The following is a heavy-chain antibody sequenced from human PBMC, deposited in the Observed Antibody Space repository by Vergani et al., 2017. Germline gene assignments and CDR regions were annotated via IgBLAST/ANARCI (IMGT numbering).Heavy chain of an antibody. Sequence: EVQLLESGGGLVQPGGSLRLSCAASGFTFSSYAMSWVRQAPGKGLEWVSAISGSGGSTYYADSVKGRFTISRDNAKNSLYLQMNSLRAEDPALYYCARFLDYYDSSSGFDYWGQGTLVTVSS. V-gene: IGHV3-23*01. CDR1: GFTFSSYA. D-gene: IGHD3-22*01. CDR3: ARFLDYYDSSSGFDY. J-gene: IGHJ4*02. CDR2: ISGSGGST.